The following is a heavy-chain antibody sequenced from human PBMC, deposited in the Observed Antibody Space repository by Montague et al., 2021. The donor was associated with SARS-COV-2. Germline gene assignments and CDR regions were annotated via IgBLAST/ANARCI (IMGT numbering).Heavy chain of an antibody. Sequence: SLRLSCAASGFTFSSYSMNWVRQAPGKGLEWVSSISSSSSYIYYADSVKGRFTISRDNAKNSLYLQMNSLRAEDTAVYYCARDDYVWGSYRYSQYNWFDPSGQGPLVPVSS. CDR3: ARDDYVWGSYRYSQYNWFDP. CDR2: ISSSSSYI. J-gene: IGHJ5*02. V-gene: IGHV3-21*01. CDR1: GFTFSSYS. D-gene: IGHD3-16*02.